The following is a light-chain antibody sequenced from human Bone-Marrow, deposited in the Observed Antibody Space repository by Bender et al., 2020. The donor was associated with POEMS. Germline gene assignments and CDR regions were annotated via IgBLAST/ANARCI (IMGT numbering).Light chain of an antibody. J-gene: IGLJ3*02. CDR2: SSH. V-gene: IGLV1-44*01. Sequence: QSVLTQPPSASGTPGQRVTISCSGGSSNIGAHAVNWYQHLPGTAPKLLIYSSHRRPSEVPGRSSGSRSGTSASLAISGLQSEDETGYYCAVWDDSLNGWVFGGRAKLSVL. CDR1: SSNIGAHA. CDR3: AVWDDSLNGWV.